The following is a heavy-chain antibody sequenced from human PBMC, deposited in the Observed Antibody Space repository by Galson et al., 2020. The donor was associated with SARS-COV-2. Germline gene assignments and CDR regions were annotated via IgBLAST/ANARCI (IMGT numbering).Heavy chain of an antibody. Sequence: SETLSLTCTVSGGSISSGDYYWSWIRQPPGKGLEWIGYIYYSGSTYYNPSLKSRVTISVDTSKNQFSLKLSSVTAADTAVYYCARGLGYSSSWYGWFDPWGQGTLVTVSS. J-gene: IGHJ5*02. CDR1: GGSISSGDYY. V-gene: IGHV4-30-4*08. CDR2: IYYSGST. CDR3: ARGLGYSSSWYGWFDP. D-gene: IGHD6-13*01.